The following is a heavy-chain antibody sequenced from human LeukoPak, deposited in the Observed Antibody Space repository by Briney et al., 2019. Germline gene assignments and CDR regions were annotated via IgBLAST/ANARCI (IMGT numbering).Heavy chain of an antibody. V-gene: IGHV4-61*01. CDR3: ARGDHAFDI. CDR2: IYYSGST. Sequence: TSETLSLTCTVSGDSINNNNYYWSWIRQPPGKGLEWIGYIYYSGSTNYNPSLKSRVTISVDTSKNQFSLKLSSVTAADTAVYYCARGDHAFDIWGQGTMVTVSS. J-gene: IGHJ3*02. CDR1: GDSINNNNYY.